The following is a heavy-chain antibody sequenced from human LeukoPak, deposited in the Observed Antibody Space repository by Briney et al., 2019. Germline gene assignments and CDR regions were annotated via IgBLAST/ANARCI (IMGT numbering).Heavy chain of an antibody. V-gene: IGHV1-46*01. J-gene: IGHJ3*02. CDR3: ARESTFRLLRNVSDI. D-gene: IGHD5-12*01. CDR1: GYTFTIFD. CDR2: SNPSDGRT. Sequence: ASGKVSCKASGYTFTIFDIHWVPQAAGQGLEWRGMSNPSDGRTNYAQKIQGRVTMTSAMSTSTVAMDLSSLRSDDTAVYYCARESTFRLLRNVSDIWGQGTMVTVSS.